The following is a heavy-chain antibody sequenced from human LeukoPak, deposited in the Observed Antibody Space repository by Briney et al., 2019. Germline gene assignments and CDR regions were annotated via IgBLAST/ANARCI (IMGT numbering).Heavy chain of an antibody. Sequence: PGGSLRFSGAASGFTCSSYWMIWVRQAPGKGLVWVANIKLDGSEKDYVVSGKGRFTISRDNAKNSLYLQMNSLRDEDTAVYYCARTLANDPDRQPQGQYYFDYWGQGTLVTVSS. V-gene: IGHV3-7*01. CDR3: ARTLANDPDRQPQGQYYFDY. CDR2: IKLDGSEK. D-gene: IGHD3-3*02. J-gene: IGHJ4*02. CDR1: GFTCSSYW.